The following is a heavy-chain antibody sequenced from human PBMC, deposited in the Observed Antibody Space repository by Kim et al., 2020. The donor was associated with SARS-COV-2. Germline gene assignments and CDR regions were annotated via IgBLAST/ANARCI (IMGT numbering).Heavy chain of an antibody. D-gene: IGHD3-10*01. Sequence: ETLSLTCTVSGGSISSYYWSWIRQPPGKGLEWIGYIYYSGSTNYNPSLKSRVTISVDTSKNQFSLKLSSVTAADTAVYYCARVSSDYGSGSFDYWGQGTLVTVSS. CDR1: GGSISSYY. V-gene: IGHV4-59*01. J-gene: IGHJ4*02. CDR3: ARVSSDYGSGSFDY. CDR2: IYYSGST.